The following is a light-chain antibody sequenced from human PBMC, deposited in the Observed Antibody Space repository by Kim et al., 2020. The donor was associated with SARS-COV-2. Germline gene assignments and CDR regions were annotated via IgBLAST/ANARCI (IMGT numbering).Light chain of an antibody. CDR2: GKN. CDR1: SLRNYY. V-gene: IGLV3-19*01. J-gene: IGLJ2*01. Sequence: SSELTQDPTVSVALGQTVKITCRGDSLRNYYASWNQQKPGQAPILVFYGKNNRPSGIPHRFSGSSSRDTATLTITGTQAEDEADYYCNSRDSSGVVFGGGTKVTVL. CDR3: NSRDSSGVV.